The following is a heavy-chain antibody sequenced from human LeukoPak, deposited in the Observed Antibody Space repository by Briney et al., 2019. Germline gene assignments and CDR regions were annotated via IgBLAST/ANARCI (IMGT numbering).Heavy chain of an antibody. CDR2: ISYVGNNQ. CDR1: GFTFSNYG. D-gene: IGHD6-19*01. J-gene: IGHJ6*03. V-gene: IGHV3-30*19. Sequence: GGSLRLSCAASGFTFSNYGMNWVRQAPGKGLEWLALISYVGNNQYYADSVKGRFTISRDNSKNTLYLQMHSLRGEDTAVYYCARMRYGSTSYYMDVWGKGTTVTVSS. CDR3: ARMRYGSTSYYMDV.